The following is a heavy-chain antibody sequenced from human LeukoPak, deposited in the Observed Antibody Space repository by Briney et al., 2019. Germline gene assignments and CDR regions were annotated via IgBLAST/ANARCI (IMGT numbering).Heavy chain of an antibody. CDR3: ARGAYSSSWYFDY. V-gene: IGHV3-11*04. CDR1: GFTFSDYY. CDR2: ISSSGSTI. Sequence: GRSLRLSCAASGFTFSDYYMSWIRQAPGKGLEWVSYISSSGSTIYYAHSVKGRFTISRDNAKNSLYLQMNSLRAEDTAVYYCARGAYSSSWYFDYWGQGTLVTVSS. J-gene: IGHJ4*02. D-gene: IGHD6-13*01.